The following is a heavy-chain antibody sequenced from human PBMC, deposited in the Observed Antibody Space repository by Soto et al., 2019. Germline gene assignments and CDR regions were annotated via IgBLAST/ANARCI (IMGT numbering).Heavy chain of an antibody. D-gene: IGHD1-26*01. CDR1: GFSLSTSGVG. CDR3: AHEPRERGSYYYHAFDI. Sequence: QITLKESGPTLVKPTQTLTLTCTFSGFSLSTSGVGVGWIRQPPGKALEWLALIYWDDDKRYSPSLKSRLTITKDTSKNQVVLTMTNMDPVDTATNYCAHEPRERGSYYYHAFDIWGQGTMVTVSS. V-gene: IGHV2-5*02. CDR2: IYWDDDK. J-gene: IGHJ3*02.